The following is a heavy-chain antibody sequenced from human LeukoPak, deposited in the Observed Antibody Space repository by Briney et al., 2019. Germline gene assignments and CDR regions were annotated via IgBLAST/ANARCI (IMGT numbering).Heavy chain of an antibody. Sequence: SETLSLTCAVYGGSFSGYYWSWIRQPPGKGLEWIGEINHSGSTNYNPSLKSRVTISVDTSKNQFSLKLTSVTAADTAVYYCARHLSSGWYRFDYWGQGTLVTVSS. CDR1: GGSFSGYY. CDR3: ARHLSSGWYRFDY. V-gene: IGHV4-34*01. D-gene: IGHD6-19*01. J-gene: IGHJ4*02. CDR2: INHSGST.